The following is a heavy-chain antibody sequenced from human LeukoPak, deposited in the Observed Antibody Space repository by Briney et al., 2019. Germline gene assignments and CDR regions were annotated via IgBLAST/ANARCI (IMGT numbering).Heavy chain of an antibody. D-gene: IGHD1-14*01. CDR2: IYYSGST. J-gene: IGHJ6*03. CDR1: GGSISSSSCY. CDR3: ARGRRPGYYYYYYYMDV. Sequence: SETLSLTCTVSGGSISSSSCYWGWIRQPPGKGLEWIGSIYYSGSTYYNPSLKSRVTISVDTSKNQFSLKLSSVTAADTAVYYCARGRRPGYYYYYYYMDVWGKGTTVTVSS. V-gene: IGHV4-39*07.